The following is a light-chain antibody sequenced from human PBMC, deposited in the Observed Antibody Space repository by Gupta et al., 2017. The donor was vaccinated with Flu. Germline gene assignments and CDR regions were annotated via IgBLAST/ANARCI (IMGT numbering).Light chain of an antibody. CDR1: ALPRKY. J-gene: IGLJ3*02. CDR2: EDT. CDR3: YSPDSSGSPR. V-gene: IGLV3-10*01. Sequence: PGQTATITCSGDALPRKYAYWYQQKSGRAPVLVIYEDTKRPSGIPERFSGSSSGTMATLTVSGAQVDDEADYYCYSPDSSGSPRFGGGTKLTVL.